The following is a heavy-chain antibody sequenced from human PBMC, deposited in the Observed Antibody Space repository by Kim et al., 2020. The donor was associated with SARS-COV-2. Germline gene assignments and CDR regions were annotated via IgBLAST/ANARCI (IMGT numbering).Heavy chain of an antibody. D-gene: IGHD5-18*01. J-gene: IGHJ5*02. Sequence: GGSLRLSCAASGFTFRTYAMSWVRQAPGKGLEWVSGISGSGGSTDYADSVKGRFTISRDNSKNTLYIQMNSLRAEDTAVYYCAKDTGDTTMITNWFDPWGQGTLVTVSS. V-gene: IGHV3-23*01. CDR1: GFTFRTYA. CDR2: ISGSGGST. CDR3: AKDTGDTTMITNWFDP.